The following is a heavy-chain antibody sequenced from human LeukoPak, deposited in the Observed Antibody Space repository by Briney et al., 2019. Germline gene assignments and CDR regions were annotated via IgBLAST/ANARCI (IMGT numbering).Heavy chain of an antibody. V-gene: IGHV3-48*02. J-gene: IGHJ6*02. CDR3: AREGDSGYDHNEYYYYGMDV. CDR1: GFTFSSYS. D-gene: IGHD5-12*01. Sequence: GGSLRLSCAASGFTFSSYSMNWVRQAPGKGLEWVSYISSSSTIYYADSVKGRFTISRDNAKNSLYLQMNSLRDEDTAVYYCAREGDSGYDHNEYYYYGMDVWGQGTTVTVSS. CDR2: ISSSSTI.